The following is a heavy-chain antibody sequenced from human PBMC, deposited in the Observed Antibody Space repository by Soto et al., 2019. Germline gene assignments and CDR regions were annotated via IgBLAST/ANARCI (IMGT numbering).Heavy chain of an antibody. CDR3: ARSTMIVGATSVADY. Sequence: GASVKVSCKASGYSFTSNFIHWVRQAPGRGLEWMGLINPGGASTSFPQKFQGRVTMTRDTSTSTVYMELSSLRSDDTAVYYCARSTMIVGATSVADYWGQGTLVTVSS. V-gene: IGHV1-46*03. CDR1: GYSFTSNF. J-gene: IGHJ4*02. D-gene: IGHD1-26*01. CDR2: INPGGAST.